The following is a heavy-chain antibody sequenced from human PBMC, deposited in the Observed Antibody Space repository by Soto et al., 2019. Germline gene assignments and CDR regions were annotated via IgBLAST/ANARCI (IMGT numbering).Heavy chain of an antibody. V-gene: IGHV4-39*01. CDR2: IYYSGST. Sequence: QLQLQESGPGLVKPSETLSLTCTVSGGSISSSSYYWGWIRQPPGKGLEWIGSIYYSGSTYYNPSLKSRVTISVDTSKNQFSLKLSSVTAADTAVYYCARHDRSYSSSWYDNFDYWGQGTLVTVSS. CDR1: GGSISSSSYY. CDR3: ARHDRSYSSSWYDNFDY. J-gene: IGHJ4*02. D-gene: IGHD6-13*01.